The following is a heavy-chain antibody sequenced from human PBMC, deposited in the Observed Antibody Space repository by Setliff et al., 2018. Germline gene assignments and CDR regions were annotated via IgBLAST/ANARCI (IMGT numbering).Heavy chain of an antibody. V-gene: IGHV4-59*11. CDR3: AKVITVFGVVIMENWFDP. Sequence: SETLSLTCTVSGASINNHFWSWIRQPPGKGLEWIGYLSHSGSSNYNPSLKSRVTMLVDTSKNQFSLKLSSVTAADTTVYYCAKVITVFGVVIMENWFDPWGQGTLVTVSS. CDR2: LSHSGSS. J-gene: IGHJ5*02. CDR1: GASINNHF. D-gene: IGHD3-3*01.